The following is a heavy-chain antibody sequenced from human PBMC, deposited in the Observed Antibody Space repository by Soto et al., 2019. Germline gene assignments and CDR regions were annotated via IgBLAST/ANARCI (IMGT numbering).Heavy chain of an antibody. CDR3: ARDPSTTGYYGLDV. V-gene: IGHV3-53*01. CDR1: GFTLNNYQ. J-gene: IGHJ6*02. D-gene: IGHD3-10*01. CDR2: IYSGGVT. Sequence: VGSLRLSCAASGFTLNNYQMNWVRQAPGKGLDWVSVIYSGGVTYYAGSVKGRFTITRDSSKNTVYLQMHSLRAEDTAIYYCARDPSTTGYYGLDVWGQGTTVTVSS.